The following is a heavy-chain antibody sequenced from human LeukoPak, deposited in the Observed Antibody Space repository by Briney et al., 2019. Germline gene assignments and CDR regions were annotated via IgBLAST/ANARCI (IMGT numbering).Heavy chain of an antibody. V-gene: IGHV4-30-2*01. CDR3: ARGDYDILTGYYHFDY. J-gene: IGHJ4*02. CDR1: GGSISSGGYS. Sequence: SQTLSLTCAVSGGSISSGGYSWSWIRQPPGKGLEWIGYIHHSGSTYYNPSLKSRVTISVDRSKNQFSLKLSSVTAADTAVYYCARGDYDILTGYYHFDYWGQGTLVTVSS. CDR2: IHHSGST. D-gene: IGHD3-9*01.